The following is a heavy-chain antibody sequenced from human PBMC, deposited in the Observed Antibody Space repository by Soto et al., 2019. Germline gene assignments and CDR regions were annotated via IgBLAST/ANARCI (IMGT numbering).Heavy chain of an antibody. D-gene: IGHD6-19*01. CDR2: IYYSGST. CDR1: GDSISSYY. V-gene: IGHV4-59*08. J-gene: IGHJ5*02. CDR3: ARQNDLQWLVRGSWFDP. Sequence: TLSLTCTVSGDSISSYYWNWIRQSPGKGLEWIGYIYYSGSTNYNPSLTSRVTISIDTSKNQFSLKLRSVTATDTAVYYCARQNDLQWLVRGSWFDPWGQGILVTVSS.